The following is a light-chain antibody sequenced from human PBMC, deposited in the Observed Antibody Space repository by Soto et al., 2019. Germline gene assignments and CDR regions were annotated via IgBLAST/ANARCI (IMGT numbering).Light chain of an antibody. V-gene: IGKV1-5*01. J-gene: IGKJ5*01. Sequence: DIQMTQSPSTLSASVGDIVTITFRASQTIINWLAWYQQKPGQAPRLLIYGASIRATDIPDRFSGSGSGTDFTFTISSLQPEDIATYYCQQYDNLPLITFGQGTRLEIK. CDR2: GAS. CDR1: QTIINW. CDR3: QQYDNLPLIT.